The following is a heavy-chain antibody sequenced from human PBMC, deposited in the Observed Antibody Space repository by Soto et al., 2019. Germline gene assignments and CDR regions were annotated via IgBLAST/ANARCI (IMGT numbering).Heavy chain of an antibody. CDR1: GYSFTSFG. J-gene: IGHJ4*02. V-gene: IGHV1-18*01. CDR3: ATGAAGVAAHAI. D-gene: IGHD6-6*01. Sequence: QVQLVQSGGEVKKPGASVKVSCKASGYSFTSFGVNWVRQAPGQGLEWMGWVNAYNGNTNYAQKFQGRVTLTADTSTSTAYMEVGSLRSDDTAVYYCATGAAGVAAHAIWGQGTLVTVSS. CDR2: VNAYNGNT.